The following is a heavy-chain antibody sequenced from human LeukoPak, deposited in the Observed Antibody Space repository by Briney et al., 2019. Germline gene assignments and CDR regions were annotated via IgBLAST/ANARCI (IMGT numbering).Heavy chain of an antibody. CDR1: GDNVSTNTAA. D-gene: IGHD3-10*01. CDR2: TYYRSKWYS. CDR3: ARGAGALLH. V-gene: IGHV6-1*01. J-gene: IGHJ4*02. Sequence: SQTLSLTCVISGDNVSTNTAAWSWIRQSPSRGLEWLGRTYYRSKWYSYSAVSVKSRIIINPDTSKNQFSLQLNSVTPEDTAVYYCARGAGALLHWGQGILVTVSS.